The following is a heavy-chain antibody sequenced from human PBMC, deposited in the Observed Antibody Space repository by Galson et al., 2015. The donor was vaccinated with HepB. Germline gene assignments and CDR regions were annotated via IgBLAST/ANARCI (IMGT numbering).Heavy chain of an antibody. J-gene: IGHJ4*02. V-gene: IGHV6-1*01. CDR1: GDSVSSNSAA. CDR3: ARDRDPLYCSSTSCYSHRFDY. Sequence: CAISGDSVSSNSAAWNWIRQSPPRGLEWLGRTYYRSKWYNDYAVSVKSRITINPDTSKNQFSLQLNSVTPEDTAVYYCARDRDPLYCSSTSCYSHRFDYWGQGTLVTVSS. D-gene: IGHD2-2*01. CDR2: TYYRSKWYN.